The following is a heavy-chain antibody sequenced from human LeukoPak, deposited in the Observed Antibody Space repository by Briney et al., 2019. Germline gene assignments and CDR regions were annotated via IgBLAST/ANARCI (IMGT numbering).Heavy chain of an antibody. J-gene: IGHJ4*02. V-gene: IGHV4-39*01. CDR2: IYYSGST. Sequence: SETLSLTCTVSGGSISTYYWGCWIRQPPGKGLEWIGSIYYSGSTSYNPSLKSRLTISVDTSKNQFSLKLRSVTAADTALYYCARLSSGWQLDYWGQGTLVTVSS. D-gene: IGHD6-19*01. CDR1: GGSISTYY. CDR3: ARLSSGWQLDY.